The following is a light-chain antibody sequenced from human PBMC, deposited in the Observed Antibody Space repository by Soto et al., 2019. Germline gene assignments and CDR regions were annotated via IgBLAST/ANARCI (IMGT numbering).Light chain of an antibody. J-gene: IGKJ4*01. Sequence: EIVMTQSPATLSVSPGERATLSCRASQSVSSNLAWYQQKPDQAPRLLIYGASTRATGIPARFSGSGSGTEFTLTISSLQSEDFAVYYCQQYNNLPPLTFGGGTKVEIK. CDR2: GAS. CDR3: QQYNNLPPLT. CDR1: QSVSSN. V-gene: IGKV3-15*01.